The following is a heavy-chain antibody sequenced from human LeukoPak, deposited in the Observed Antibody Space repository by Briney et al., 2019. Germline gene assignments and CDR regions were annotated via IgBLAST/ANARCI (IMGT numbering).Heavy chain of an antibody. CDR1: GFTFSSYS. D-gene: IGHD3-10*01. CDR3: ASHMVRGVLGDY. Sequence: GGSLRLSCAASGFTFSSYSMNWVRQAPGEGLEWVSSISSSSSYIYYADSVKGRFTISRDNAKNSLYLQMNTLRAEDTAVYYCASHMVRGVLGDYWGQGTLVTVSS. V-gene: IGHV3-21*01. J-gene: IGHJ4*02. CDR2: ISSSSSYI.